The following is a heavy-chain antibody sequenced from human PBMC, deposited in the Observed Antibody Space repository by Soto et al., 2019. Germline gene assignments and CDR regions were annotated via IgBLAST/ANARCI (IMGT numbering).Heavy chain of an antibody. CDR1: GFTFSSYG. CDR3: AKVSATPLHGMDV. J-gene: IGHJ6*02. D-gene: IGHD2-15*01. Sequence: PGGSLRLSCAASGFTFSSYGMHWVRQAPGKGLEWVAVISYDGSNKYYADSVKGRFTISRDNSKNTLYLQMNSLRAEDTAVYYCAKVSATPLHGMDVWGQGTTVTVS. V-gene: IGHV3-30*18. CDR2: ISYDGSNK.